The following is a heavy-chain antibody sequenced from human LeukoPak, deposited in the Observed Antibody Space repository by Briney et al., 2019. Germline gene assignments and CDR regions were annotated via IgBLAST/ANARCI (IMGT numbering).Heavy chain of an antibody. CDR1: GYTFTGYY. J-gene: IGHJ4*02. CDR2: INPNSGGT. V-gene: IGHV1-2*02. D-gene: IGHD6-13*01. Sequence: ASVKVSCKASGYTFTGYYMHWVRQAPGQGLEWMGWINPNSGGTNYAQKFQGRVTMTRDTSISTAYMELSRLRSDDTAVYYCARDLGGGYSSSWYDFDYWGRGTLVTVSS. CDR3: ARDLGGGYSSSWYDFDY.